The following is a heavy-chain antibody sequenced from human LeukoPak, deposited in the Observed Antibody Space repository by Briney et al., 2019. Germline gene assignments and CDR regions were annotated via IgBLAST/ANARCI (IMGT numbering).Heavy chain of an antibody. CDR3: ARVFQGYDFWSGYPDY. D-gene: IGHD3-3*01. CDR1: GFTFAGCN. CDR2: ISSDGNNK. Sequence: PGGSLRLSCAASGFTFAGCNINWVRQAPGKGLEWVAVISSDGNNKNYADSVRGRFTISRDNSKNTLYLQMNSLRVEDTAVYYCARVFQGYDFWSGYPDYWGQGTLVTVSS. J-gene: IGHJ4*02. V-gene: IGHV3-30-3*01.